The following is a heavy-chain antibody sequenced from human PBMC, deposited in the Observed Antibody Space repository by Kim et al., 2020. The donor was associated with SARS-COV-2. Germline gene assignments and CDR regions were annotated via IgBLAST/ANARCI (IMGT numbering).Heavy chain of an antibody. D-gene: IGHD2-15*01. CDR3: ARDRYCSGGSCPRVIDY. J-gene: IGHJ4*02. Sequence: GGSLRLSCAASGFTFSDYYMSWIRQAPGKGLEWVSYISSSSSYTNYADSVKGRFTISRDNAKNSLYLQMNSLRAEDTAVYYCARDRYCSGGSCPRVIDYWGQGTLVTVSS. CDR2: ISSSSSYT. V-gene: IGHV3-11*05. CDR1: GFTFSDYY.